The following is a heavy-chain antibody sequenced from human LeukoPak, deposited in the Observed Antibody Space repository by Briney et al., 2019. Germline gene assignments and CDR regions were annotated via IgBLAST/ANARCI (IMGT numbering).Heavy chain of an antibody. Sequence: PGGSLSLSCVASGFTFSTYSMNWVRQAPGKGLEWVSYISSGSSTIYYADSVKGRFTISRDNAKNSLYLQMNSLRDEDTAVYYCARNNPYSSSSGAFNIWGQGTMVTVSS. V-gene: IGHV3-48*02. CDR3: ARNNPYSSSSGAFNI. CDR2: ISSGSSTI. J-gene: IGHJ3*02. D-gene: IGHD6-13*01. CDR1: GFTFSTYS.